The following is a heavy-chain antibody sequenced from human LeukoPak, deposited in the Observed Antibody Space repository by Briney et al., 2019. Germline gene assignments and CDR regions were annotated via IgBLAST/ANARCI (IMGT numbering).Heavy chain of an antibody. Sequence: ASVTVSCKASGYTFTSYDINGVRQAAGKGLEWMGWMNPNSGNTGYAQKFQGRVTMTRNTSISTAYMELSSLRSEDTAVYYCARGLAARRFDYWGQGTLVTVSS. J-gene: IGHJ4*02. CDR2: MNPNSGNT. CDR1: GYTFTSYD. D-gene: IGHD6-6*01. CDR3: ARGLAARRFDY. V-gene: IGHV1-8*01.